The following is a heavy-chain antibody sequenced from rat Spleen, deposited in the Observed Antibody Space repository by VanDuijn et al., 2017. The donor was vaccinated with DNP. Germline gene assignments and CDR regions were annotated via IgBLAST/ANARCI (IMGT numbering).Heavy chain of an antibody. J-gene: IGHJ2*01. CDR2: ISTSGDST. Sequence: EVQLVESGGGLVQPGRSMKLSCVASGFIFSSFPMAWVRQAPTKGLEWVATISTSGDSTYYRDSVKGRFTISRDKTEPTLYLQMNSLRSEDMATYFCARWYNSGYNFDYWGQGVMVTVSS. D-gene: IGHD4-3*01. CDR3: ARWYNSGYNFDY. CDR1: GFIFSSFP. V-gene: IGHV5-46*01.